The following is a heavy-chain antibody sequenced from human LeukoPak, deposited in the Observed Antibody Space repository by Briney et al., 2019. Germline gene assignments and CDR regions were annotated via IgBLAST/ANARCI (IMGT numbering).Heavy chain of an antibody. D-gene: IGHD5-18*01. CDR1: GGSISSGDYY. J-gene: IGHJ4*02. CDR2: IYYSRST. CDR3: ARVYHGGIGTAISGIVDY. Sequence: SQTLSLTCTVSGGSISSGDYYWSWIRQPPGKGLEWIGSIYYSRSTYYNPSLKSRVTISVDTSKNQFSLKLSSVTAADTAVYYCARVYHGGIGTAISGIVDYWGQGTLVTVSS. V-gene: IGHV4-30-4*01.